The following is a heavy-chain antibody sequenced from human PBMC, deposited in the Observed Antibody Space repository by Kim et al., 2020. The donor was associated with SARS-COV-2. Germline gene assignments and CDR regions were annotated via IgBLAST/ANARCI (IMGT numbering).Heavy chain of an antibody. CDR3: ARESSGFLYYYYGMDV. V-gene: IGHV1-2*02. J-gene: IGHJ6*02. D-gene: IGHD6-19*01. Sequence: TFQGRVTMTRDTSISTAYMELSRLRSDDTAVYYCARESSGFLYYYYGMDVWGQGTTVTVSS.